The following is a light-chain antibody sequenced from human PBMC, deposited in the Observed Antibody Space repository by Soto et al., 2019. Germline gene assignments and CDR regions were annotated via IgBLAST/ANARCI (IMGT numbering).Light chain of an antibody. Sequence: QTVVTQSSSASASLGSSVKLSCTLSGGHSGYIIAWHQQLPGKAPRFLLKIEGNGDYNRGSGVPARFSGSNSGADRYLTISNLQSEDEGDYYCETWDSNSHVFGTGTQLTVL. CDR2: IEGNGDY. V-gene: IGLV4-60*03. CDR1: GGHSGYI. CDR3: ETWDSNSHV. J-gene: IGLJ7*01.